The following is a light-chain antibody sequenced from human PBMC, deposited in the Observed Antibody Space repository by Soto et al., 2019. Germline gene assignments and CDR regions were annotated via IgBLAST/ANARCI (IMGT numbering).Light chain of an antibody. J-gene: IGKJ1*01. CDR3: QQYNSDST. Sequence: DIQMTQSPSTLSASVGDRVTITCRASQSISSWLAWYQQKPGKATKLLIYKASSLESGVPSRFSGSGSGTEFTLTISSLQTDDFATYYCQQYNSDSTFGQGTKVEIK. V-gene: IGKV1-5*03. CDR1: QSISSW. CDR2: KAS.